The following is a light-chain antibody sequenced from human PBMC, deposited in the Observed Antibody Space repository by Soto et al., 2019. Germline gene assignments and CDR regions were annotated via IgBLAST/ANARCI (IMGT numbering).Light chain of an antibody. J-gene: IGKJ2*01. CDR3: QQSYSTPGT. Sequence: DIQMTQSPSSLSASVGDRVTIPCRASQSISSYLNWYQQKPGKAPKLLIYAASSLQSGVPSRFSGSGSGTDFTLTISSRHPEDFATYYCQQSYSTPGTFGQGTKLEIK. CDR2: AAS. CDR1: QSISSY. V-gene: IGKV1-39*01.